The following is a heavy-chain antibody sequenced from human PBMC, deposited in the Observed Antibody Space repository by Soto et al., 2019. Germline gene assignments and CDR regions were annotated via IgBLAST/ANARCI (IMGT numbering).Heavy chain of an antibody. CDR2: IYKSATT. CDR1: GDSISNLDYF. CDR3: ARGRYCLTGRCFPNWLDS. V-gene: IGHV4-30-4*01. J-gene: IGHJ5*01. D-gene: IGHD7-27*01. Sequence: ASETLSLTCSVSGDSISNLDYFWAWIRQPPGQALEYIGYIYKSATTYYNPSFESRVAISVDTSKSQFSLNVTSVTAADTAVYFCARGRYCLTGRCFPNWLDSWGQGALVTVYS.